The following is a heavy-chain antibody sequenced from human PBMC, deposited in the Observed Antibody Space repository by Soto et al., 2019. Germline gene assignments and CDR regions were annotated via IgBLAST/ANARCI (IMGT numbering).Heavy chain of an antibody. Sequence: GASVKVSCKASGYTFTSYAMHWVRQAPGQRLEWMGWINAVNGNTKYSQKFQGRVTITRDTSASTAYMELSSLRSEDTAVYYCARDRRGYSYGDGRYYGMDVWGQGTTVTVSS. J-gene: IGHJ6*02. D-gene: IGHD5-18*01. V-gene: IGHV1-3*01. CDR1: GYTFTSYA. CDR3: ARDRRGYSYGDGRYYGMDV. CDR2: INAVNGNT.